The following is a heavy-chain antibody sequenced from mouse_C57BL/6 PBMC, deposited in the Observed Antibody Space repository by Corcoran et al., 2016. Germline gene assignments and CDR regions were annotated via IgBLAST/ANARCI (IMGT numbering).Heavy chain of an antibody. Sequence: EVQLQQSVAELVRPGASVKLSCTASGFNIKNYYMHWVKQRPEQGLEWIGRIDPANGNTIYAPKFQGKASITADTSSNTAYLQLSSLTSEDTAIYFCARGPSYYSIYVGSVDYWGQGTSVTVSS. CDR2: IDPANGNT. CDR1: GFNIKNYY. J-gene: IGHJ4*01. V-gene: IGHV14-3*01. D-gene: IGHD2-5*01. CDR3: ARGPSYYSIYVGSVDY.